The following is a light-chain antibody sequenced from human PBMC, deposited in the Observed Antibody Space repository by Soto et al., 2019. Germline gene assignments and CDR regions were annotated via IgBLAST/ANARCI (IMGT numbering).Light chain of an antibody. J-gene: IGLJ1*01. CDR1: SSDVGGYNY. CDR2: DVS. Sequence: QSVLTQPASVSGSPGQSITISCTGTSSDVGGYNYVSWYQQHPGKAPKLMIYDVSNRPSGVSNRFSGSKSGNTASLTISGLQAEVEADYYCSSYTSSSTPVFGTGTKATVL. CDR3: SSYTSSSTPV. V-gene: IGLV2-14*01.